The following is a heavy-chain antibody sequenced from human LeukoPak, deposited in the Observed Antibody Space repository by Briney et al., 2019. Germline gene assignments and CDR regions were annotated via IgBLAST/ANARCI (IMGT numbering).Heavy chain of an antibody. D-gene: IGHD3-10*01. CDR3: ARDFEYYGSGSYYDPPYYYYYGMDV. CDR2: INPSGGST. Sequence: ASVKVSCKASGYTFTSYYMHWVRQAPGQGLEWMGIINPSGGSTSYAQKFQGRVTMTRDTSTSTVYMELSSLRSEDTAVYYCARDFEYYGSGSYYDPPYYYYYGMDVWGQGTTVTVSS. V-gene: IGHV1-46*01. CDR1: GYTFTSYY. J-gene: IGHJ6*02.